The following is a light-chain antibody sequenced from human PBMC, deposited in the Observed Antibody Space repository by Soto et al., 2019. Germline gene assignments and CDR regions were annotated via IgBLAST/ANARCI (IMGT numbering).Light chain of an antibody. CDR3: LSFDRSLSVV. CDR2: GNT. CDR1: SSNIGAGYD. Sequence: QPVLTQPPSVSGAPGQRVTISCTGSSSNIGAGYDVHWYQQLPGRAPKLLIYGNTNRPSGVPDRFSGSKSGTSASLAITGLQAEDEADYYCLSFDRSLSVVFGRGTKLTVL. J-gene: IGLJ2*01. V-gene: IGLV1-40*01.